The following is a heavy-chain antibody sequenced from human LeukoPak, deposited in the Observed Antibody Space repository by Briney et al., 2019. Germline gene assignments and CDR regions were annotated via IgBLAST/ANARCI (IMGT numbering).Heavy chain of an antibody. CDR2: ISSSSSYI. V-gene: IGHV3-21*01. D-gene: IGHD3-3*01. Sequence: PGGSLRLSCAASGFTFNSYSMNWVRQAPGKELEWVSSISSSSSYIYYADSVKGRFTISRDNAKNSLYLQMNSLRAEDTAVYYCARSTTDFWSGDFDPWGQGTLVTVSS. CDR1: GFTFNSYS. CDR3: ARSTTDFWSGDFDP. J-gene: IGHJ5*02.